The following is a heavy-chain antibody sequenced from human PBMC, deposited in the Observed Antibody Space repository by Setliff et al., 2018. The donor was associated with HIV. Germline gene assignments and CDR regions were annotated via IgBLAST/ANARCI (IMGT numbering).Heavy chain of an antibody. Sequence: SETLSLTCAVYGGSLSVNYWSRIRQSPGRGLEWIGEIYQSGNTNFNPSLKSRLIISVDTFKSQFSLKLTPVTAAATAAYYSAREGGQGYSGSGSLYHRNFDPWGRGTLVTVSS. CDR2: IYQSGNT. D-gene: IGHD3-10*01. CDR3: AREGGQGYSGSGSLYHRNFDP. CDR1: GGSLSVNY. J-gene: IGHJ2*01. V-gene: IGHV4-34*01.